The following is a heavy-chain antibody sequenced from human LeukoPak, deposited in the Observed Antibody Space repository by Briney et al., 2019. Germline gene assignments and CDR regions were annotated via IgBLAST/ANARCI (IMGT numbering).Heavy chain of an antibody. J-gene: IGHJ4*02. V-gene: IGHV3-23*01. Sequence: GGSVRLSCAASGFTFSSYAMSWVRQAPGKGLEWVSAISGSGGSTYYTDSVKGRFTISRDNSKNTLYLQMNSLRAEDTAVYYCAKDLDYYGSGSYLDYWGQGTLVTVSS. CDR2: ISGSGGST. CDR3: AKDLDYYGSGSYLDY. D-gene: IGHD3-10*01. CDR1: GFTFSSYA.